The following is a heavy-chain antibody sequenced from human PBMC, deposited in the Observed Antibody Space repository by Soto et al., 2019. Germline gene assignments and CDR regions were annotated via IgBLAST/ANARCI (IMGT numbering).Heavy chain of an antibody. V-gene: IGHV1-2*02. Sequence: ASVKVSCKASGYTFTGYYMHWVRQAPGQGLEWMGWINPNSGGTNYAQKFQGRVTMTRDTPISTAYMELSRLRSDDTAVYYCARQDDFWSGYYYYYYGMDVWGQGTTVTVSS. CDR2: INPNSGGT. CDR3: ARQDDFWSGYYYYYYGMDV. CDR1: GYTFTGYY. D-gene: IGHD3-3*01. J-gene: IGHJ6*02.